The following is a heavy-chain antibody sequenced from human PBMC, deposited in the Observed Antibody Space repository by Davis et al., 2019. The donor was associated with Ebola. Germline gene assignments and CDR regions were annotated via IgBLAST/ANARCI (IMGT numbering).Heavy chain of an antibody. D-gene: IGHD6-13*01. J-gene: IGHJ4*02. Sequence: GESLKISCAASGFTFSTYWMTWVRQAPGKGLEWVANIKEDGSEKYYVDSVKGRFTISRDNAKNSLYLQMSSLRVEDTAVYYCTRDRSAAGWGQGTLVTVSS. V-gene: IGHV3-7*03. CDR1: GFTFSTYW. CDR3: TRDRSAAG. CDR2: IKEDGSEK.